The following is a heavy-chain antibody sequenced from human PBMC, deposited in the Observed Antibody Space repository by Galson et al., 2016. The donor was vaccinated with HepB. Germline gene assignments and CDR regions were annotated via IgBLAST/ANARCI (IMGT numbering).Heavy chain of an antibody. CDR2: ITRSRNI. CDR3: ATDFPN. Sequence: SLRLSCAVFGFSFSTYDMIWARQAPGKGLEWVSTITRSRNIYYANSVKGRFTIPRDNAKNSLYLRMNSLRAEDTAVYYCATDFPNWGQGTLVTVSS. J-gene: IGHJ4*02. V-gene: IGHV3-21*03. CDR1: GFSFSTYD.